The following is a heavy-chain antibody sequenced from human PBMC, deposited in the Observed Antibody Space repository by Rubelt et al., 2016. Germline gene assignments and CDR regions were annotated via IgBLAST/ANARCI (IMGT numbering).Heavy chain of an antibody. CDR2: INTNTGNP. CDR1: GYTFTSYA. CDR3: ARRRNYLNWFDP. D-gene: IGHD1-7*01. J-gene: IGHJ5*02. V-gene: IGHV7-4-1*01. Sequence: QVQLVQSGSELKKPGASVKVSCKASGYTFTSYAMNWVRQAPGQGLEWMGWINTNTGNPTYAQVFTGRFVVSLDTSGSTAYLQICSLTAEDTAVYYCARRRNYLNWFDPWGQGTLVTVSS.